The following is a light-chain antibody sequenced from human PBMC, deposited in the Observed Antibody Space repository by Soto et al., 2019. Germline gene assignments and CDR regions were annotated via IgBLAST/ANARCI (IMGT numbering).Light chain of an antibody. Sequence: EVLMTQSPASLSASPGARVTLSCRASQNIRRSLVWYQQRPGQAPRLLIYDASTRSTGIPPRFSGGGSGTEFTVTISSLQSEDCAIYCCQQSDIWLPYAVRQGP. V-gene: IGKV3-15*01. CDR1: QNIRRS. CDR2: DAS. CDR3: QQSDIWLPYA. J-gene: IGKJ2*01.